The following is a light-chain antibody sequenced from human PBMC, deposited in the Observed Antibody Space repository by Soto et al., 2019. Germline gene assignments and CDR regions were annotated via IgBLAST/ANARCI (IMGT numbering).Light chain of an antibody. Sequence: EIVLTQSPATLSLSPGDRATLSCRASQSVTSSLAWFQQKPGQAPRLLIYDVSRRATAIPARFSGSGSGTVFTLTISSLAPEDFAVYYCQQRTSWPTFGGGTKVEIK. CDR1: QSVTSS. CDR2: DVS. V-gene: IGKV3-11*01. J-gene: IGKJ4*01. CDR3: QQRTSWPT.